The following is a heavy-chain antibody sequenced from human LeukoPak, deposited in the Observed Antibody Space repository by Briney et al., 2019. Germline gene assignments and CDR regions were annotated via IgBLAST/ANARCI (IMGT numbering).Heavy chain of an antibody. CDR3: ARGRLGDS. V-gene: IGHV3-7*01. Sequence: GGSLRLSCAASGFTFRTSWMSWVRQAPGKGLEWVANIKEDGSEKYYVDSVKGRFTISRDNAKNSLYLQMNSLKAEDTAVYYCARGRLGDSWGQGTLVTVSS. CDR2: IKEDGSEK. J-gene: IGHJ4*02. D-gene: IGHD4-11*01. CDR1: GFTFRTSW.